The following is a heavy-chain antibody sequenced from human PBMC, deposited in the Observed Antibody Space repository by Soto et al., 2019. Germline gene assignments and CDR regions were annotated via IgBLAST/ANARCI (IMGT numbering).Heavy chain of an antibody. J-gene: IGHJ6*02. CDR3: ARAVLRVTRYTDLDYGMDV. V-gene: IGHV3-21*01. Sequence: GGSLRLSCAASGFTFSSYSMNWVRQAPGKGLEWVSSISSSSSYIYYADSVKGRFTISRDNAKNSLYLQMNSLRAEDTAVYYCARAVLRVTRYTDLDYGMDVWGQGTTVTV. CDR2: ISSSSSYI. D-gene: IGHD2-2*02. CDR1: GFTFSSYS.